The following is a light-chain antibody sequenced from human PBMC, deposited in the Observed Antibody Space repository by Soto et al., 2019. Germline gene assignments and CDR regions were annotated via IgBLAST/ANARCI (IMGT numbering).Light chain of an antibody. CDR1: SSNIGTNT. CDR2: CDN. J-gene: IGLJ2*01. CDR3: AAWDVSLVV. Sequence: QSVLTQPPSASGTPGQRVTISCSGSSSNIGTNTVIWYQQLPGAAPKLLIYCDNQRPSGVPDRFAGSKSGTSASLAISGLQSEDEAVYYCAAWDVSLVVFGGGTKLTVL. V-gene: IGLV1-44*01.